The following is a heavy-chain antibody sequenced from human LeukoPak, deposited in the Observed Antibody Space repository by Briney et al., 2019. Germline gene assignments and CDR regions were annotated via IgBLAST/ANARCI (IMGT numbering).Heavy chain of an antibody. J-gene: IGHJ4*02. CDR1: GGSISGSGYY. Sequence: SETLSLTCTVSGGSISGSGYYWSWIRQPPGKGLEWIGYIYHTGSTYYNPSLASRVTISVDTSKNQFSLKLSSVTAADTAVYYCARASADWYDSSGYAYYFDYWGQGTLVTVSS. CDR2: IYHTGST. V-gene: IGHV4-30-2*05. CDR3: ARASADWYDSSGYAYYFDY. D-gene: IGHD3-22*01.